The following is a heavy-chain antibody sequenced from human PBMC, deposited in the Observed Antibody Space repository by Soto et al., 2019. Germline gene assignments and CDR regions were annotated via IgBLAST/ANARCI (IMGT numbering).Heavy chain of an antibody. D-gene: IGHD3-3*01. CDR1: GYTSSKYG. J-gene: IGHJ6*01. Sequence: QVQLVQSGAEVKKPGASVKVSCKASGYTSSKYGVTWVRQAPGQGLEWMGWISAMNGNTNYAQKLQGRVTMTTDTSTSTAYMGLRSLRFDDTAVYYCARECLSIFGMDVWGQGTPVTVPS. V-gene: IGHV1-18*01. CDR3: ARECLSIFGMDV. CDR2: ISAMNGNT.